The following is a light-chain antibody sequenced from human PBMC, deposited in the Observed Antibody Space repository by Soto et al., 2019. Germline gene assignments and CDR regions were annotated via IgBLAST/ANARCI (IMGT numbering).Light chain of an antibody. CDR3: QQRYSWPLT. CDR1: QTVSSSF. J-gene: IGKJ5*01. CDR2: DSY. Sequence: EIVLTQSPGTLSLSPGERVTLSCRAIQTVSSSFLAWYQQKCGQASRLLIYDSYNRATGIPARFSGSGSGTDFTLTISSLEPEDFAVYYCQQRYSWPLTFGQGTRLEIK. V-gene: IGKV3D-20*02.